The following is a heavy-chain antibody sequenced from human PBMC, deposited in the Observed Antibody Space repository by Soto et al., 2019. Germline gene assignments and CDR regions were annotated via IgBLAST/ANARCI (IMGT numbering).Heavy chain of an antibody. CDR2: IIPIFGTA. D-gene: IGHD3-22*01. CDR1: GGTFSSYA. V-gene: IGHV1-69*06. Sequence: QVQLVQSGAEVKKPGSSVKVSCKASGGTFSSYAISWVRQAPGQGLEWMGGIIPIFGTANYAQKFQGRVTITADKSTSTAYMELSSLRSEDTPVYYCASPYDSSGYYYKYFQHWGQGTLVTVSS. J-gene: IGHJ1*01. CDR3: ASPYDSSGYYYKYFQH.